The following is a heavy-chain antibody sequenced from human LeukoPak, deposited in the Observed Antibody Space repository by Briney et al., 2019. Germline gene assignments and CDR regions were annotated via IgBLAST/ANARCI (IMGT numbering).Heavy chain of an antibody. D-gene: IGHD5-24*01. CDR1: GGSISSSSYY. Sequence: SETLSLTCTVSGGSISSSSYYWGWIRQPPGKGLEWIGSIYYSGSTYYNPSLKSRVTISVDTSKNQFSLKLSSVTAADTAVYYCARDSVEEDGDDYWGQGTLVTVSS. V-gene: IGHV4-39*02. CDR3: ARDSVEEDGDDY. CDR2: IYYSGST. J-gene: IGHJ4*02.